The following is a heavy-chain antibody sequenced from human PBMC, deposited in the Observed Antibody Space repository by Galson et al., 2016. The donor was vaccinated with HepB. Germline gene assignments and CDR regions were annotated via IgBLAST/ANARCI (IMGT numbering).Heavy chain of an antibody. V-gene: IGHV4-39*01. D-gene: IGHD2-2*01. CDR1: GGSIRSRDYY. CDR2: IFYSGTT. CDR3: SRQRGFCSSSSCSARLDGISWYHFDS. Sequence: SETLSLTCSVSGGSIRSRDYYWGWIRQSPGKGLECIGSIFYSGTTYSNPSLRSRVTKSAAASKNHFPLTLNSATAADTSVYFCSRQRGFCSSSSCSARLDGISWYHFDSWGQGTLVTVSS. J-gene: IGHJ4*02.